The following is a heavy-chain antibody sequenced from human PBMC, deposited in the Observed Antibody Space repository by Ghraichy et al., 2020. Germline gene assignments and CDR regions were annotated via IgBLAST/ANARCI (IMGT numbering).Heavy chain of an antibody. CDR3: ASRSDTSWAEYLHL. Sequence: GGSLRLSCAASGLTVSSSYMSWVRQAPGKGLEWVSVIYAAGSTFYADSVKGRFTVSRDTSKNTLYLQMNSLRAEDTAVYYCASRSDTSWAEYLHLWGQGTLVTVSS. CDR1: GLTVSSSY. V-gene: IGHV3-66*01. J-gene: IGHJ1*01. CDR2: IYAAGST. D-gene: IGHD1-14*01.